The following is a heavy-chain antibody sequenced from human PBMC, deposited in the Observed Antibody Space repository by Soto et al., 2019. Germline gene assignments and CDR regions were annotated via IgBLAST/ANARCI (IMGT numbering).Heavy chain of an antibody. V-gene: IGHV6-1*01. CDR1: VDSVSSNSAA. CDR2: TYYRSKWYN. Sequence: PSQTLSLTCAISVDSVSSNSAAWNWIRQSPSRGLEWLGRTYYRSKWYNDYAVSVKSRITINPDTSKNQFSLQLNSVTPEDTAVYYCATTYYYGSGSLDAFDIWGQGTMVTVSS. D-gene: IGHD3-10*01. CDR3: ATTYYYGSGSLDAFDI. J-gene: IGHJ3*02.